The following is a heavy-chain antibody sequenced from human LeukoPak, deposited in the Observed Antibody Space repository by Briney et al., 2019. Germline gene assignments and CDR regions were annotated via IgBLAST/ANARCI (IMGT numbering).Heavy chain of an antibody. CDR2: ISYDGSNK. J-gene: IGHJ3*02. CDR1: GFTFSSYA. CDR3: ASPRRAFDI. V-gene: IGHV3-30*01. Sequence: GGSLRLSCAASGFTFSSYAMHWVRQAPGKGLEWVAVISYDGSNKYYADSVKGRFTFSRDNSKNTLYLQMNSLRAEDTAVYYCASPRRAFDIWGQGTMVTVSS.